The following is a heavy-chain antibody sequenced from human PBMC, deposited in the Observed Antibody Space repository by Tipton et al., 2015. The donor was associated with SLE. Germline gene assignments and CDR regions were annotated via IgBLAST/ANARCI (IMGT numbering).Heavy chain of an antibody. J-gene: IGHJ4*02. V-gene: IGHV1-18*04. CDR2: ISTYNGNT. D-gene: IGHD1-1*01. Sequence: QSGPEVKKPGASVKVSCKASGYTFTGYYMHWVRQAPGQGLEWMGWISTYNGNTNYAQKLQDRVTMTTDTSTSTAYMELRSLRSDDTAVYYCARDAVGRGKFDYWGQGTLVTVSS. CDR1: GYTFTGYY. CDR3: ARDAVGRGKFDY.